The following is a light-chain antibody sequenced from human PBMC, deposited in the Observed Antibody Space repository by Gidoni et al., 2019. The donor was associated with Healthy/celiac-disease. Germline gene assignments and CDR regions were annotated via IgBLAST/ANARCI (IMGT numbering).Light chain of an antibody. Sequence: DIQLTQSPYFLSASVGDRVTITCWASQGISSYLAWYQQKPGKAPKHLIYAASTLQSGVPSRFSGSGSGTEFTLTISSLQPEDFATYYCQQLNSYLSWTFGQGTKVEIK. CDR3: QQLNSYLSWT. V-gene: IGKV1-9*01. CDR1: QGISSY. CDR2: AAS. J-gene: IGKJ1*01.